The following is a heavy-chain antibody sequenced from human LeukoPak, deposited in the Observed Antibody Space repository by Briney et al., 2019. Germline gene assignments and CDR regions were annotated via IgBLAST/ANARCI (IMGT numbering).Heavy chain of an antibody. CDR2: IYSGGST. D-gene: IGHD3-22*01. V-gene: IGHV3-53*01. CDR1: GFTVSSNY. Sequence: GGSLRLSCAASGFTVSSNYMSWVRQAPGKGLEWVSVIYSGGSTYYADSVKGRFTISRDNSKNTLYLQMNSLRAEDTAVYYCASGIYYYDSSGYFSYWGQGTLVTVSS. CDR3: ASGIYYYDSSGYFSY. J-gene: IGHJ4*02.